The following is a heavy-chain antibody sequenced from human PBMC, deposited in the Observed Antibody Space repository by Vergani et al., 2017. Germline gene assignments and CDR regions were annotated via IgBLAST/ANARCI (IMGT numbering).Heavy chain of an antibody. Sequence: EEELVQSGPEMRKPGESLKISCKGSEYSFGNYWIGWVRQMPGKGLEWMGIIYPADSDTRYSPSFQGQVTISADKSISTAFLQWDSLKATDTALYYFARHTTYTDSWGQGPLVTVSS. CDR1: EYSFGNYW. CDR2: IYPADSDT. J-gene: IGHJ4*02. V-gene: IGHV5-51*01. CDR3: ARHTTYTDS. D-gene: IGHD1-1*01.